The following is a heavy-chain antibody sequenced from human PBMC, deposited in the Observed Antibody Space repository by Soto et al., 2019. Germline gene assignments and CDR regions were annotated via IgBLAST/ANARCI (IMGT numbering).Heavy chain of an antibody. CDR1: GFTFSSYW. D-gene: IGHD6-13*01. J-gene: IGHJ3*02. CDR2: MNNDGSYI. CDR3: VRGGYMHACDI. V-gene: IGHV3-74*01. Sequence: EVQLVESGGGLVQPGGSLRLSCAASGFTFSSYWMYWVRQAPGKGLEWVSHMNNDGSYIIYAESVKGRFTFSRDNAKNSLYRQLNSLRAEDRVVYFCVRGGYMHACDIWGQGTMVTVSS.